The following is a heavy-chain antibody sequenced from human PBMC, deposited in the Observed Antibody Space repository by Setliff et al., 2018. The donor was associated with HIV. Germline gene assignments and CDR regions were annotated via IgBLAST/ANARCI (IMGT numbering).Heavy chain of an antibody. D-gene: IGHD3-16*01. Sequence: SETLSLTCTVAGGSISSGGYYWSWIRQPAGKGLEWIGHIYTSGSTKYNPSLKGRVTISVDTSKNQFSLNLSSVTAADTAFYYCATFSPRDAFDIWGQGTMVTVSS. CDR3: ATFSPRDAFDI. J-gene: IGHJ3*02. V-gene: IGHV4-61*09. CDR2: IYTSGST. CDR1: GGSISSGGYY.